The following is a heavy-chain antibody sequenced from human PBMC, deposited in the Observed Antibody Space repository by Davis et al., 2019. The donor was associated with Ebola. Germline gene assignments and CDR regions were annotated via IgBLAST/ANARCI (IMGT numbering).Heavy chain of an antibody. CDR3: ARVGSPRTGAVDI. V-gene: IGHV3-7*01. J-gene: IGHJ3*02. CDR1: GFTFSSYW. CDR2: IKQDGSEK. Sequence: GESLKTSCAASGFTFSSYWMSWVRQAPGKGLEWVANIKQDGSEKYYVDSVKGRFTISRDNAKNSLYLQMNSLRAEDTAVYYCARVGSPRTGAVDIWGQGTMVTVSS. D-gene: IGHD3-10*01.